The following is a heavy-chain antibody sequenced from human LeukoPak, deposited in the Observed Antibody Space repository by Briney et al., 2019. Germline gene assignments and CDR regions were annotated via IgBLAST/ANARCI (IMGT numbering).Heavy chain of an antibody. J-gene: IGHJ5*02. V-gene: IGHV5-51*01. CDR3: ARLNKQWLVRGWFDP. Sequence: GESLKISCKGSGYSFTSYWIGWVRQMPGKGLEWMGIIYPGDSDTRYSPSFQGQVTISADKSISTAYLQWSSLKASDTAMYYCARLNKQWLVRGWFDPWGQGTLVTVSS. CDR2: IYPGDSDT. D-gene: IGHD6-19*01. CDR1: GYSFTSYW.